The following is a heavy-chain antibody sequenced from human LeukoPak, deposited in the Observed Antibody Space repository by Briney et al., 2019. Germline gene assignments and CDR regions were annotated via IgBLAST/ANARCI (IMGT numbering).Heavy chain of an antibody. CDR3: ARGRLSSGWYDD. CDR1: GFIFTDYY. J-gene: IGHJ4*02. V-gene: IGHV3-11*06. Sequence: PGGSLRLSCAASGFIFTDYYMSWVRQAPGKGLEWVLFIDSGSTSTKYADSVKGRFSISRDNAKDTLYLHMNSLRAEDTAVYYCARGRLSSGWYDDWGQGTLVTVSS. D-gene: IGHD6-19*01. CDR2: IDSGSTST.